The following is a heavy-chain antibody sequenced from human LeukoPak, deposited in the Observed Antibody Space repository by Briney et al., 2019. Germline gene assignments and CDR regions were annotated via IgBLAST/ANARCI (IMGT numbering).Heavy chain of an antibody. CDR2: INHSGST. J-gene: IGHJ3*02. CDR3: ARGEDCSSTSCYLGFDI. CDR1: GGSFSGYY. V-gene: IGHV4-34*01. D-gene: IGHD2-2*01. Sequence: SETLSLTCAVYGGSFSGYYWSWIRQSPGKGLEWIWEINHSGSTNYNPSLKSRVTISVDTSKNQFSLKLSSVTAADTAVYYCARGEDCSSTSCYLGFDIWGQGTMVTVSS.